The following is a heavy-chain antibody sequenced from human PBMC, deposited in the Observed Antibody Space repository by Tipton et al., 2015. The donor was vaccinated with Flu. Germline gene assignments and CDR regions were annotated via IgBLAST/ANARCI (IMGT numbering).Heavy chain of an antibody. J-gene: IGHJ4*02. CDR3: ARPYYSNPATPLDY. D-gene: IGHD4-11*01. Sequence: SLRLSCAASGFTFSSYGMHWVRQAPGKGLEWVAVIWYDGSNKYYADSVKGRFTISRDNSKNTLYLQMNSLRAEDTAVYYCARPYYSNPATPLDYWGQGTLVTVSS. CDR1: GFTFSSYG. V-gene: IGHV3-33*08. CDR2: IWYDGSNK.